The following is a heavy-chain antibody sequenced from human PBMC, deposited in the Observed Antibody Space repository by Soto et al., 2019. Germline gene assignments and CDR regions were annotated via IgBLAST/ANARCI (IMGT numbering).Heavy chain of an antibody. V-gene: IGHV4-61*01. CDR2: IYYSGST. J-gene: IGHJ5*02. CDR1: GGSVSSGSYY. CDR3: AREIGFLEWLPAPYNWFDP. Sequence: SETLSLTCTVSGGSVSSGSYYWSWIRQPPGKGLEWIGYIYYSGSTNYNPSLKSRVTISVDTSKNQFSLKLSSVTAADTAVYYCAREIGFLEWLPAPYNWFDPWGQGTLVTVSS. D-gene: IGHD3-3*02.